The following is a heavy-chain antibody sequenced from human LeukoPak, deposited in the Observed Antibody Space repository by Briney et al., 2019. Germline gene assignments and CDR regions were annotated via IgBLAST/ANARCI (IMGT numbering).Heavy chain of an antibody. CDR3: ARAYSSSSFGFYYYYMDV. Sequence: SETLSLTCTVSGGSISNYYWSWIRLPPGKGLEWIGYIYYSGSTNYNPSLKSRVTISVDTSKNQFSLKLSSVTAADTAVYYCARAYSSSSFGFYYYYMDVWGKGTTVTVSS. V-gene: IGHV4-59*01. CDR2: IYYSGST. D-gene: IGHD6-6*01. J-gene: IGHJ6*03. CDR1: GGSISNYY.